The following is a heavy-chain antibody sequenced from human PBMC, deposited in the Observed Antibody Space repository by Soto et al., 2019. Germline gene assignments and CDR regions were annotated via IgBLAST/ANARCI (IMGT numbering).Heavy chain of an antibody. CDR1: GGSISSGDYY. V-gene: IGHV4-30-4*02. J-gene: IGHJ4*02. Sequence: PSETLSLTCTVSGGSISSGDYYWSWIRQPPGKGLEWIGYIYYSGSTYYNPSLKSRVTISVDTSKNQFSLKLSSVTAADTAVYYCARGTYYYDSSGYHNLIDYWGQGTLVTVSS. CDR2: IYYSGST. D-gene: IGHD3-22*01. CDR3: ARGTYYYDSSGYHNLIDY.